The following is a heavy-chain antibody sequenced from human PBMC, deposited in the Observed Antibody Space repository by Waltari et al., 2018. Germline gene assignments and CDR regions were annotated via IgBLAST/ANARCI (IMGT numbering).Heavy chain of an antibody. CDR2: IYYSGST. D-gene: IGHD6-13*01. CDR3: ARGLGRIAAAGTRWYFDL. J-gene: IGHJ2*01. CDR1: GGSISSSSYY. Sequence: QLQLQESGPGLVKPSETLSLTCTVSGGSISSSSYYLGWIRQPPGKGLEWIGSIYYSGSTYYNPSLKSRVTISVDTSKNQFSLKLSSVTAADTAVYYCARGLGRIAAAGTRWYFDLWGRGTLVTVSS. V-gene: IGHV4-39*07.